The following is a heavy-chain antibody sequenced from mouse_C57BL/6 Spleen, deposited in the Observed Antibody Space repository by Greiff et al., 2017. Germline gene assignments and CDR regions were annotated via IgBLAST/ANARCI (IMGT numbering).Heavy chain of an antibody. V-gene: IGHV1-72*01. D-gene: IGHD1-1*01. CDR2: IDPNSGGT. J-gene: IGHJ3*01. CDR1: GYNFTSYW. CDR3: ARDYGSSYVRCAY. Sequence: QVPVKQPGAELVKPGASVKLSCKASGYNFTSYWIHWVKQRPGRGLAWIGRIDPNSGGTKYNEKFKSKATLTVDKPSSTAYMQLSSLTSEDSAVYYCARDYGSSYVRCAYGGQGNLVTVAA.